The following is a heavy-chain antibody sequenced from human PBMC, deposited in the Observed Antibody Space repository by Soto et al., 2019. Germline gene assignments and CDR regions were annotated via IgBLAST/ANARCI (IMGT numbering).Heavy chain of an antibody. Sequence: GGSLRLSCAASGFTVSSNYMSWVRQAPRKGLEWVSVIYSGGSTYYADSVKGRFTISRDNSKNTLYLQMNSLRAEDTAVYYCARGPPSGPYYYYYGMDVWGQGTTVTVSS. D-gene: IGHD3-10*01. V-gene: IGHV3-53*01. J-gene: IGHJ6*02. CDR2: IYSGGST. CDR1: GFTVSSNY. CDR3: ARGPPSGPYYYYYGMDV.